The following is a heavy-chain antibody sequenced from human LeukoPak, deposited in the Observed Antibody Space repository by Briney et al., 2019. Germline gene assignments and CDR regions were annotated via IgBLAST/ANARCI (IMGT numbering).Heavy chain of an antibody. J-gene: IGHJ4*02. CDR3: ATKQWLAPPPDS. CDR1: GFTFSKCW. V-gene: IGHV3-74*01. CDR2: INTDGTVT. Sequence: GGSLRLSCAASGFTFSKCWMLWVRQAPGKGLESVSRINTDGTVTTYADSVKGRFTVSRDNADNTMLLQMNSVRDEDTAVYYCATKQWLAPPPDSWGQGTPVTVSS. D-gene: IGHD6-19*01.